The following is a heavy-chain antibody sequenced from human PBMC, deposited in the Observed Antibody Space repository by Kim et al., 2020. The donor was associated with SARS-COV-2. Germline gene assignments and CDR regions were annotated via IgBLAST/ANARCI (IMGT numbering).Heavy chain of an antibody. J-gene: IGHJ2*01. D-gene: IGHD4-17*01. CDR3: AREGDYARRAYFDL. V-gene: IGHV4-30-4*01. Sequence: SETLSLTCTVSGGSISSGDYYWSWIRQPPGKGLEWIGYIYYSGSTYYNPSLKSRVTISVDTSKNQFSLKLSSVTAADTAVYYCAREGDYARRAYFDLWGRGTLVTVSS. CDR2: IYYSGST. CDR1: GGSISSGDYY.